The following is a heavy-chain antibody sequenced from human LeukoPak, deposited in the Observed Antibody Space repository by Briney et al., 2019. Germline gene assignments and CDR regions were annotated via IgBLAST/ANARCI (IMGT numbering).Heavy chain of an antibody. V-gene: IGHV3-48*01. CDR1: GFPLSSYS. Sequence: GGSLRLFCAASGFPLSSYSTNWVRQAPGKGLEWVSYISSSGSAIYYVDSVKGRFTVSRDNAKNSLFLQMNSPRAEDTAVYYCVRVKGSYFDYLGQGALVTVSS. D-gene: IGHD2-15*01. CDR2: ISSSGSAI. CDR3: VRVKGSYFDY. J-gene: IGHJ4*02.